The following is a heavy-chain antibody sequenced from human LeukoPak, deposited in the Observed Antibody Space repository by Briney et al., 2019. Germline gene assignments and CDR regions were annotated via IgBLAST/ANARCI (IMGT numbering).Heavy chain of an antibody. D-gene: IGHD1-26*01. V-gene: IGHV3-23*01. J-gene: IGHJ4*02. CDR3: AKAGSIRFDY. CDR1: GFTFSSYG. Sequence: GGSLRLSCAASGFTFSSYGMSWVRQAPGKGLEWVSAISGSGGSTYYADSVKGRFTISRDNSKNTLYLQMNSLRAEDTAIYYCAKAGSIRFDYWGQGTLVTVSS. CDR2: ISGSGGST.